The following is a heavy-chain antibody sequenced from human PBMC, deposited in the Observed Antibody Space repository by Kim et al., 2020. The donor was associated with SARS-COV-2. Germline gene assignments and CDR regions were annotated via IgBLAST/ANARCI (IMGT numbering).Heavy chain of an antibody. J-gene: IGHJ2*01. D-gene: IGHD3-22*01. V-gene: IGHV1-2*02. CDR2: INPNSGGT. CDR1: GYTFTGYY. Sequence: ASVKVSCKASGYTFTGYYMHWVRQAPGQGLEWMGWINPNSGGTNYAQKFQGRVTMTRDTSISTAYMELSRLRSDDTSVYYCARDGSYYYDSSGYPYWYFDRWGRGTLVTVSS. CDR3: ARDGSYYYDSSGYPYWYFDR.